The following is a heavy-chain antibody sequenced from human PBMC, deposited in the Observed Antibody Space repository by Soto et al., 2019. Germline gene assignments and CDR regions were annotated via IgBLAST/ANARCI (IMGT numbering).Heavy chain of an antibody. V-gene: IGHV1-18*01. Sequence: QVHLVQSGAEVKKPGASVRVSCKASGYTFRAYAISWVRQAPGHGLEWMGGISPSYGRTDYAQKFQGRVTMTIDTSTTTAYLELGSLTSDDTAVYFCAREDESADLGFDFWGQGTLVTVSS. J-gene: IGHJ4*02. CDR3: AREDESADLGFDF. D-gene: IGHD2-21*02. CDR2: ISPSYGRT. CDR1: GYTFRAYA.